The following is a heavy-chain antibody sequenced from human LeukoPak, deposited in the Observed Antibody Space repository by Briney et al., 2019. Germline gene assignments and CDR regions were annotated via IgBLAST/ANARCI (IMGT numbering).Heavy chain of an antibody. CDR3: AKDSGIWGFDT. J-gene: IGHJ5*02. D-gene: IGHD2/OR15-2a*01. Sequence: GGSLRLSCAASGFTFTYAWMSWVRQAPGKGLGWVAAVSGSGGSTLYADSVKGRSTISRDNSMNTLCLQMNSLITEDSSVYDCAKDSGIWGFDTWGQGTLVTVSS. CDR2: VSGSGGST. V-gene: IGHV3-23*01. CDR1: GFTFTYAW.